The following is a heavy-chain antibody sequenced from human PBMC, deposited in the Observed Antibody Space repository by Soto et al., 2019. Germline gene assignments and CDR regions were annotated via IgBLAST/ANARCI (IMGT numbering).Heavy chain of an antibody. D-gene: IGHD3-22*01. J-gene: IGHJ4*02. V-gene: IGHV3-30-3*01. CDR3: ARGTYYYDSSGQWNDY. CDR1: GFTFSSYA. CDR2: ISYDGSNK. Sequence: GGSLRLSCAASGFTFSSYAMHWVRQTPGKGLEWVAVISYDGSNKYYADSVKGRFTTSRNNYKNTLYLQMNSLRAEVTAVYYCARGTYYYDSSGQWNDYWGQGTLVTVPS.